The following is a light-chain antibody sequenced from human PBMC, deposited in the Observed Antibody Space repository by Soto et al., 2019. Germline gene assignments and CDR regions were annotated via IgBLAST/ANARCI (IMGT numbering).Light chain of an antibody. Sequence: AIQMTQSPSSLSASVGDRVTISCRASQGIGNALGWYQQKPGKAPKPLIYDASTLKTGVPSRFSGSGSGSEFNFTITGLQPDDFATYFCQQYNTYSTFGQGTRLEVK. V-gene: IGKV1-13*02. CDR3: QQYNTYST. CDR1: QGIGNA. CDR2: DAS. J-gene: IGKJ5*01.